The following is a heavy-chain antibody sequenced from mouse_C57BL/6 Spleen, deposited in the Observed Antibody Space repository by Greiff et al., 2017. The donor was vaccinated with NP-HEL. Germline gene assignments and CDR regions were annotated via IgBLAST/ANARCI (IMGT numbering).Heavy chain of an antibody. CDR2: IYPSDSET. CDR3: ARGKRLPAYYSSYEAMDY. V-gene: IGHV1-61*01. J-gene: IGHJ4*01. D-gene: IGHD2-5*01. CDR1: GYTFTSYW. Sequence: VQLQQPGAELVRPGSSVKLSCKASGYTFTSYWMDWVKQRPGQGLEWIGNIYPSDSETHYNQKFKDKATLTVDKSSSTAYMQLSSLTSEDSAVSYGARGKRLPAYYSSYEAMDYWGQGTSVTVSS.